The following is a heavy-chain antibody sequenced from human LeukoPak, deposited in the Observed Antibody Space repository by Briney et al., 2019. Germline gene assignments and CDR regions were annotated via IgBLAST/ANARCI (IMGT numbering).Heavy chain of an antibody. J-gene: IGHJ6*02. CDR1: GFTFSPYA. CDR2: IGASHTA. Sequence: GGSLRLSCAASGFTFSPYAMSWVRQAPGKGLEWVSSIGASHTAFYADSVKGRFTISRDNSKNTLYLQMDSLRAEDTAIYYCAKDFGDSSSWYGAYYYYYYGMDVWGQGTTVTVSS. V-gene: IGHV3-23*01. CDR3: AKDFGDSSSWYGAYYYYYYGMDV. D-gene: IGHD6-13*01.